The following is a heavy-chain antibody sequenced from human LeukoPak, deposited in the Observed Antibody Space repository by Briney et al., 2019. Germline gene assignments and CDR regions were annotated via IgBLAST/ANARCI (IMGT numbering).Heavy chain of an antibody. CDR3: ATPYSGGYHGLDI. V-gene: IGHV4-38-2*02. CDR1: GYSISSGYY. D-gene: IGHD1-26*01. CDR2: IYYSGAT. J-gene: IGHJ3*02. Sequence: PSETLSLTCTVSGYSISSGYYWGWIRQPPGKGLEWIGSIYYSGATYYNPSLKSRVTISIDTSKNQFSLKLSSVTAADTAVYYCATPYSGGYHGLDIWGQGTMVTVSS.